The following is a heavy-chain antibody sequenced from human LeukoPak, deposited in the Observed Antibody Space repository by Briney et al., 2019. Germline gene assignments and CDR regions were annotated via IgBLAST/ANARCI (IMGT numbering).Heavy chain of an antibody. CDR1: GFTFSSYA. V-gene: IGHV3-23*01. Sequence: GGSLRLSCAASGFTFSSYAMSWVRQAPGKGLEWVSTISGSGGSTSYADSVKGRFTISGDNSKNTLYLQMNSLRAEDTALYYCAKTERFDPWGQGTLVTVSS. J-gene: IGHJ5*02. CDR3: AKTERFDP. CDR2: ISGSGGST.